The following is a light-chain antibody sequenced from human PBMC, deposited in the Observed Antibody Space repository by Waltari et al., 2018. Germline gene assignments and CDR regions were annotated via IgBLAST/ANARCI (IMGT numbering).Light chain of an antibody. Sequence: VLTQSPATLYVSPGDTATLSCRASRSVGVNLAWYQQKPGQAPRLLIYDASKWATGIPARFSAAGSGTEFTLTIISLQSEDSAIYYCQQYNTWPPATFGQGTKLDI. CDR2: DAS. V-gene: IGKV3-15*01. CDR1: RSVGVN. J-gene: IGKJ2*01. CDR3: QQYNTWPPAT.